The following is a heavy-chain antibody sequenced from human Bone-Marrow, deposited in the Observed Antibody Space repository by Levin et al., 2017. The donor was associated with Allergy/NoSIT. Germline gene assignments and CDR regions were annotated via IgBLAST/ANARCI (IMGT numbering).Heavy chain of an antibody. CDR2: IGSAGDT. D-gene: IGHD5-18*01. CDR1: GFTFTKYD. V-gene: IGHV3-13*01. CDR3: ARDRYGYKAGMDV. Sequence: PGESLKISCAASGFTFTKYDMHWVRQVAGKGLEWVSSIGSAGDTDYADSVKGRFTISREIDKNSLNLQMNSLRAGDTAVYYCARDRYGYKAGMDVWGRGTTVTVSS. J-gene: IGHJ6*02.